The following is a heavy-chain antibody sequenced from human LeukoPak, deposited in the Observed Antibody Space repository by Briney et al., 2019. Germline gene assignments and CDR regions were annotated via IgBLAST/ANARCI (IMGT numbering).Heavy chain of an antibody. V-gene: IGHV1-8*03. Sequence: ASVKTSCKTSGYTFTSHDITWVRQATGQGLEWMVWTNPNRGNTGYAQKFQGRVTITRNTSISTAYMELSSLRSEDTAVYYCARGRRGPYCGGDCYGAGFDYWGQGTLVTVSS. CDR3: ARGRRGPYCGGDCYGAGFDY. CDR2: TNPNRGNT. D-gene: IGHD2-21*02. J-gene: IGHJ4*02. CDR1: GYTFTSHD.